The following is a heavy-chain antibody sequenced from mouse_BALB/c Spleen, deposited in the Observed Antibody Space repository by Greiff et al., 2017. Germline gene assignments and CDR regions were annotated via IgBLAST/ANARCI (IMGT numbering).Heavy chain of an antibody. CDR2: ISSGGSYT. Sequence: EVNVVESGGGLVKPGGSLKLSCAASGFTFSSYAMSWVRQSPEKRLEWVAEISSGGSYTYYPDTVTGRFTISRDNAKNTLYLEMSSLRSEDTAMYYCARDDGYYLPYWGQGTTLTVSS. V-gene: IGHV5-9-4*01. CDR3: ARDDGYYLPY. D-gene: IGHD2-3*01. J-gene: IGHJ2*01. CDR1: GFTFSSYA.